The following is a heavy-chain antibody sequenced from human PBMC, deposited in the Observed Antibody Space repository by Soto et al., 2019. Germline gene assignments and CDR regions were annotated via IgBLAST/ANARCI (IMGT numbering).Heavy chain of an antibody. CDR3: ARAAWTTVTLLLNDVVDV. V-gene: IGHV1-46*03. J-gene: IGHJ3*01. CDR1: GYTFTNYY. CDR2: INPNGGST. Sequence: QVPLVQSGAEVKKPGASVRDSCKASGYTFTNYYIDWVRQAPGQVLEWMGIINPNGGSTMYAQKFQGRVTRTTDTSTRTVDMELSSLRSEDTAVYYCARAAWTTVTLLLNDVVDVWGQGTMVTVPS. D-gene: IGHD4-4*01.